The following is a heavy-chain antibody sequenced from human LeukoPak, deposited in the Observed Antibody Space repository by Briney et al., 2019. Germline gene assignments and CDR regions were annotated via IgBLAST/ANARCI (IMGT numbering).Heavy chain of an antibody. D-gene: IGHD5-18*01. CDR1: GGSFSGYY. CDR2: INHSGST. CDR3: ARVSGYSYGGNDY. J-gene: IGHJ4*02. V-gene: IGHV4-34*01. Sequence: SETLSLTCAVYGGSFSGYYWNWIRQPPGKGLEWIGEINHSGSTTYNPSLKSRVTISLDTSKNQFSLKLSSVTAADMAVYYCARVSGYSYGGNDYWGQGTLVTVSS.